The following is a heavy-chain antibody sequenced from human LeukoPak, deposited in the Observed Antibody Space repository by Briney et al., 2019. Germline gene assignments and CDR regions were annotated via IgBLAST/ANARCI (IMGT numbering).Heavy chain of an antibody. Sequence: SETLSLTCTVSGGSISSYYWSWIRQPPGKGLEWIGYIYYSGSTNYNPPLKSRVTISVDTSKNQFSLKLSSVTAADTAVYYCARHKRGIVGATDFDYWGQGTLVTVSS. CDR3: ARHKRGIVGATDFDY. D-gene: IGHD1-26*01. J-gene: IGHJ4*02. CDR1: GGSISSYY. V-gene: IGHV4-59*08. CDR2: IYYSGST.